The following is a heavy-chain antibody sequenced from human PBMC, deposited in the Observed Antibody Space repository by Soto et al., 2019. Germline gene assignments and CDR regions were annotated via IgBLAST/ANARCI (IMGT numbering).Heavy chain of an antibody. V-gene: IGHV1-69*13. CDR1: GGTFRSYA. Sequence: ASVKVSCKDSGGTFRSYAISWVRQAPGQGLEWMGGIIPIFGTANYAQKFQGRVTITAXXXXSXXXMXPXXLRSEDTAVYYCARVEQWLAPGNWFDPWGQGTVVTVSS. CDR3: ARVEQWLAPGNWFDP. J-gene: IGHJ5*02. D-gene: IGHD6-19*01. CDR2: IIPIFGTA.